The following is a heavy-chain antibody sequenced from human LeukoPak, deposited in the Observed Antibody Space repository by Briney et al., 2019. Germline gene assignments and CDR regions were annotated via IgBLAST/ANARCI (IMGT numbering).Heavy chain of an antibody. D-gene: IGHD1-1*01. CDR1: GFTFSRFA. Sequence: GGSLRLSCSASGFTFSRFAMNWVRQTPGKGLEWVSHVGGNGADTYYADSVKGRFTVSRDNSKNSLYLQMNSLRAEDTAVYYCAKDSVAYNQVFDAVDIWGQGTKVTVSS. CDR3: AKDSVAYNQVFDAVDI. J-gene: IGHJ3*02. CDR2: VGGNGADT. V-gene: IGHV3-23*01.